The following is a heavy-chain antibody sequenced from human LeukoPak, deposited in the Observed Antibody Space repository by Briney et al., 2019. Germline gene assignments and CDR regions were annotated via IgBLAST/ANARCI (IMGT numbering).Heavy chain of an antibody. CDR1: GYTFTSYY. V-gene: IGHV1-46*01. CDR3: ARDPNDFWSGYYRFDY. Sequence: ASVTVSCKASGYTFTSYYMHWVRQAPGQGLEWMGIINPSGGSTSYAQKFQGRVTMTRDTSTSTVYKELSSLRSEDTAVYYCARDPNDFWSGYYRFDYWGQGTLVTVSS. D-gene: IGHD3-3*01. CDR2: INPSGGST. J-gene: IGHJ4*02.